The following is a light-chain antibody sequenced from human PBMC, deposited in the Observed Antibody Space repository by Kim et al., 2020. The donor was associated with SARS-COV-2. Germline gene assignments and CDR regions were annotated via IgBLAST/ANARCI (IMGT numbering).Light chain of an antibody. CDR1: SGHSSYA. CDR2: LNSDGSH. J-gene: IGLJ3*02. CDR3: QTWGTGIPGV. V-gene: IGLV4-69*01. Sequence: SVKLTCTLSSGHSSYAIAWHQQQPEKGPRYLMKLNSDGSHSKGDGIPDRFSGSSSGAERYLTISSLQSEDEADYYCQTWGTGIPGVFGGGTQLTVL.